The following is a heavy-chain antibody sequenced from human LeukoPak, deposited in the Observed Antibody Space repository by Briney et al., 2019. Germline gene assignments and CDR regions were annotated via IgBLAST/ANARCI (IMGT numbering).Heavy chain of an antibody. D-gene: IGHD6-19*01. CDR1: GYTFTGYY. CDR3: AKQDSSGPSYYFDY. V-gene: IGHV1-2*02. J-gene: IGHJ4*02. CDR2: INPNSGGT. Sequence: ASVKVSCKASGYTFTGYYKHWVRQAPGQGLEWMGWINPNSGGTNYAQKFQGRVTMTRDTSISTAYMELSRLRSDDTAVYYCAKQDSSGPSYYFDYWGQGTLVTVSS.